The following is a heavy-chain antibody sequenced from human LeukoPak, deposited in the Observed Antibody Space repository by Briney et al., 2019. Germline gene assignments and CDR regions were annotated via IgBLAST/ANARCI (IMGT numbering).Heavy chain of an antibody. CDR1: GFPFSNFG. J-gene: IGHJ4*02. D-gene: IGHD3-16*01. CDR2: IGQDGNYQ. V-gene: IGHV3-33*01. Sequence: QSGTSLRLSCAASGFPFSNFGMHWVRQAPGKALEWVAVIGQDGNYQYYADSVKGRFTSSRDNSKKIPYLQMTSLRAEDTAVYYCVRDLRVGSYGDYWGQGTLVTVSS. CDR3: VRDLRVGSYGDY.